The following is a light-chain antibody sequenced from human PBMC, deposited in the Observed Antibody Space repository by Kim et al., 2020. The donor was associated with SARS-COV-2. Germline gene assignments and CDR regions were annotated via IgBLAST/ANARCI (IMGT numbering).Light chain of an antibody. CDR1: SSDVGGYTY. CDR3: SSFSSNTYVV. J-gene: IGLJ2*01. Sequence: GQSSTISRPGTSSDVGGYTYVAWYQQDPGKAPKLMIYDVSERPSGVSDRFSGSKSGNTASLTISGLQAEDEGDYYCSSFSSNTYVVFGGGTKLTVL. CDR2: DVS. V-gene: IGLV2-14*04.